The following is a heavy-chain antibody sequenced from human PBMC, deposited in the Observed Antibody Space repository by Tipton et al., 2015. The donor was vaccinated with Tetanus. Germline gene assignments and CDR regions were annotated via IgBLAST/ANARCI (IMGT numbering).Heavy chain of an antibody. V-gene: IGHV4-59*01. Sequence: TLSLTCSVSGDSMSSYYWSWIRQPPGKTLEWLGYICYSGTISYNPSLKSRVIMSVDTSRKQFSLSLSSVTAADTAVYYCAREAPDEGHYCDKWGQGILVTVSS. J-gene: IGHJ4*02. CDR2: ICYSGTI. D-gene: IGHD1-14*01. CDR1: GDSMSSYY. CDR3: AREAPDEGHYCDK.